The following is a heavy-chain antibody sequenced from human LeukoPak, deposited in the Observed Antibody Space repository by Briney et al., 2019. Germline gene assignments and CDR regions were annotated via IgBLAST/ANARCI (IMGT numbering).Heavy chain of an antibody. CDR3: ARAFGYYDFWSGYYFRWFDP. Sequence: SETLSLTCTVSGGSISSGDYYWSWIRQPPGKGLEWIGYIYYSGSTYYNPPLKSRVTISVDTSKNQFSLKLSSVTAADTAVYYCARAFGYYDFWSGYYFRWFDPWGQGTLVTVSS. V-gene: IGHV4-30-4*01. D-gene: IGHD3-3*01. J-gene: IGHJ5*02. CDR2: IYYSGST. CDR1: GGSISSGDYY.